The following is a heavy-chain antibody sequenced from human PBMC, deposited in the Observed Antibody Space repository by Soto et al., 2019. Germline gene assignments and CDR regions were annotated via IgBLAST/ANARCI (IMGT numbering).Heavy chain of an antibody. CDR3: ACRFGESYYYYGMDV. Sequence: SETLSLTCTVSGDSISSYYWSWFRQPPAKGLEWIGYIYYSGSTNYNPSLKSRVTISVDTSKNQFSLKLSSVTAADTAVYYCACRFGESYYYYGMDVWGQVTTVTVSS. CDR2: IYYSGST. V-gene: IGHV4-59*01. CDR1: GDSISSYY. D-gene: IGHD3-10*01. J-gene: IGHJ6*02.